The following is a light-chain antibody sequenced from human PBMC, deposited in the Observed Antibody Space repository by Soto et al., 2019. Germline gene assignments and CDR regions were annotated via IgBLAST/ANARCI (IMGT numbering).Light chain of an antibody. CDR1: SSDVGSYNL. V-gene: IGLV2-23*01. Sequence: QSVLTQPASVSGSPGQSITISCTGTSSDVGSYNLVSWYQQHPGKAPKLMIYEGSKRPSGVSNRFSGSKSGNTASLTISGLQAEDEADYYCCSYAGSRGNVVFGGGTKLTVL. CDR2: EGS. J-gene: IGLJ2*01. CDR3: CSYAGSRGNVV.